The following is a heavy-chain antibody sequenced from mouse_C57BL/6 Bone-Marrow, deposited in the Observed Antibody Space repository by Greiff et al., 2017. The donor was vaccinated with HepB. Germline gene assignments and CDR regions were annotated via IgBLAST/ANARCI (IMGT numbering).Heavy chain of an antibody. CDR2: ISGGGGNT. D-gene: IGHD2-1*01. CDR3: ARLGNFDWYFDV. V-gene: IGHV5-9*01. CDR1: GFTFSSYT. J-gene: IGHJ1*03. Sequence: EVKLVESGGGLVKPGGSLKLSCAASGFTFSSYTISWVRQTPEKRLEWVATISGGGGNTYYPDSVKGRFTISRDNAKNTLYLQMSSLRSEDTALYYCARLGNFDWYFDVWGTGTTVTVSS.